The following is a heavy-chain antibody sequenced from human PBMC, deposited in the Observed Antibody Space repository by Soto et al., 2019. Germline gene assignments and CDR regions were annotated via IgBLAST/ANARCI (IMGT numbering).Heavy chain of an antibody. CDR3: ASTLHIYYYYGMDV. J-gene: IGHJ6*02. CDR2: IYYSGST. V-gene: IGHV4-59*01. Sequence: QVQLQESGPGLVKPSETLSLTCTVSGGSISSYYWSWIRQPPGKGLEWIGYIYYSGSTNYNPSLKSRVTISVDTSKNQFSLKLSSVTAADTAVYYCASTLHIYYYYGMDVWGQGTTVTVSS. CDR1: GGSISSYY.